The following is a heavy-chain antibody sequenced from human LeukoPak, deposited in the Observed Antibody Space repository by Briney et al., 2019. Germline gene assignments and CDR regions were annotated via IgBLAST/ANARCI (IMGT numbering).Heavy chain of an antibody. D-gene: IGHD6-6*01. CDR3: ATAAAAARPGYYYYMDV. CDR1: GGTFNNYA. V-gene: IGHV1-69*05. Sequence: ASVKVSCKASGGTFNNYAINWVRQAPGQGLEWMGRIIPIFGTADYAQKLQGRVTITTDESTSTAYMELSSLRSEDTAVYYCATAAAAARPGYYYYMDVWGKGTTVTVSS. CDR2: IIPIFGTA. J-gene: IGHJ6*03.